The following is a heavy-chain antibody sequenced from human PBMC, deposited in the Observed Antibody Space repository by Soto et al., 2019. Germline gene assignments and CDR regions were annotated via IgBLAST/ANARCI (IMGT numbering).Heavy chain of an antibody. Sequence: SETLSLTCTVSGGSISSGGYYWSWIRQHPGKGLEWIGYIYYSGSTYYNPSLKSRVTISVDTSKNQFSLKLSSVTAADTAVYYCVRDRPNTESLTGYFDTWGQGTPVTVSS. CDR2: IYYSGST. CDR3: VRDRPNTESLTGYFDT. J-gene: IGHJ4*02. D-gene: IGHD3-9*01. CDR1: GGSISSGGYY. V-gene: IGHV4-31*03.